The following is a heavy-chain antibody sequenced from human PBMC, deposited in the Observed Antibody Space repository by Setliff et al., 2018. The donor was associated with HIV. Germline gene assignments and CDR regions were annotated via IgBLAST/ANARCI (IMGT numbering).Heavy chain of an antibody. D-gene: IGHD2-15*01. CDR3: ARGFCSGGFCHPNFYHYMDV. CDR2: IYSSGTK. J-gene: IGHJ6*03. Sequence: LSLTCTFSGVTSGDYYWTWIRQHPVKGLEWIGYIYSSGTKYYNPSLKSRLAISLDTSKNQFSLNLKSVTAADAAVYYCARGFCSGGFCHPNFYHYMDVWGKGTTVTVSS. CDR1: GVTSGDYY. V-gene: IGHV4-31*03.